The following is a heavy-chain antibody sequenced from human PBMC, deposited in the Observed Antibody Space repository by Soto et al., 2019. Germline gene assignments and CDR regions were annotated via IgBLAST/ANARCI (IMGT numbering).Heavy chain of an antibody. CDR3: ARCPQYNSGWYVGSPGYFDY. J-gene: IGHJ4*02. V-gene: IGHV1-18*01. Sequence: VASVKVSCKASGYTFTSYGISWVRQAPGQGLEWMGWISAYNGNTNYAQKLQGRVTMTTDTSTSTAYMELRSLRSDDTAVYYCARCPQYNSGWYVGSPGYFDYWGQGTLVTVSS. D-gene: IGHD6-19*01. CDR2: ISAYNGNT. CDR1: GYTFTSYG.